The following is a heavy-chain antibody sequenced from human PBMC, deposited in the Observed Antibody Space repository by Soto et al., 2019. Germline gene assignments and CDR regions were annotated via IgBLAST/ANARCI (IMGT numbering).Heavy chain of an antibody. CDR3: ARNIEYRSSRPPYYYYYGMDV. J-gene: IGHJ6*02. D-gene: IGHD6-6*01. V-gene: IGHV1-69*13. Sequence: GASVKVSCKASGGTFSSYAISWVRQAPGQGLEWMGGIIPIFGTANYAQKFQGRVTITADESTSTAYMELSSLRSEDTAVYYCARNIEYRSSRPPYYYYYGMDVWGQGTTVTVSS. CDR1: GGTFSSYA. CDR2: IIPIFGTA.